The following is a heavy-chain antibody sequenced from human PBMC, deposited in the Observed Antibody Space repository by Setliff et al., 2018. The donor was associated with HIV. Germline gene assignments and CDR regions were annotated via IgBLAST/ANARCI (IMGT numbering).Heavy chain of an antibody. V-gene: IGHV4-59*11. J-gene: IGHJ4*02. CDR1: GASITSHY. Sequence: SETLSLTCTVSGASITSHYWSWIRQSPGRELEWIGYIYSTASTNYNPSLQSRVSISMDASKNNFSLKVTSVTSADTAVYYCAKGAGFYVDYTFDYWGQGNLVTVPQ. CDR3: AKGAGFYVDYTFDY. CDR2: IYSTAST. D-gene: IGHD4-4*01.